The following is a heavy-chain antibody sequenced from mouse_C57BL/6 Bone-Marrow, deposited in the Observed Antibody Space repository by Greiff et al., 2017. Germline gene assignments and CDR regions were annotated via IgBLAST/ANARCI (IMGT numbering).Heavy chain of an antibody. Sequence: VKLQQPGAELVKPGASVKVSCKASGYTFTSYWMHWVKQRPGQGLEWIGRFHPSDSDTNYNPKFKGKATLTVDKSSSTAYMQLSSLTSEDSAVYYCAIRAWFAYWGQGTLVTVSA. CDR3: AIRAWFAY. CDR2: FHPSDSDT. CDR1: GYTFTSYW. J-gene: IGHJ3*01. V-gene: IGHV1-74*01.